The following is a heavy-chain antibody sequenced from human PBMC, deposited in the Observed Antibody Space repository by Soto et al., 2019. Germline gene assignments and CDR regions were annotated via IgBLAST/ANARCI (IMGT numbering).Heavy chain of an antibody. CDR2: ISGTGGTT. CDR3: AKGSYDFWSGYYA. D-gene: IGHD3-3*01. Sequence: QAPGKGLEWVSAISGTGGTTDYADSVKGRFTISRDNSKNTLYLQMNSLRAEDTAVYYCAKGSYDFWSGYYAWGQGTLVTVSS. V-gene: IGHV3-23*01. J-gene: IGHJ4*02.